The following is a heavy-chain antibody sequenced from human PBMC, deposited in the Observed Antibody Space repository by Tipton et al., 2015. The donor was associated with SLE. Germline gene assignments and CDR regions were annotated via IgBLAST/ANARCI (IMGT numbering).Heavy chain of an antibody. D-gene: IGHD6-6*01. V-gene: IGHV3-21*01. CDR2: ISSSSSYI. CDR1: GFTFSSYS. Sequence: SLRLSCAASGFTFSSYSMNWVRQAPGKGLEWVSSISSSSSYIYYADSVKGRFTISRDNAKNSLYLQMNSLRAEDTAVYYCARVHGSSSGLDAFDIWGQGTMVTVSS. J-gene: IGHJ3*02. CDR3: ARVHGSSSGLDAFDI.